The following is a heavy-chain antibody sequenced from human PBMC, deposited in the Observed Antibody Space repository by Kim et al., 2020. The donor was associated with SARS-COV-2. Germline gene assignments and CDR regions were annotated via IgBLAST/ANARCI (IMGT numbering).Heavy chain of an antibody. CDR3: ARGYYDSSGYYFRLYYFDY. CDR1: GFTFSSYS. CDR2: ISSSSSYI. D-gene: IGHD3-22*01. J-gene: IGHJ4*02. Sequence: GGSLRLSCAASGFTFSSYSMNWVRQAPGKGLEWVSSISSSSSYIYYADSVKGRFTISRDNAKNSLYLQMNSLRAEDTAVYYCARGYYDSSGYYFRLYYFDYWGQGTLVTVSS. V-gene: IGHV3-21*01.